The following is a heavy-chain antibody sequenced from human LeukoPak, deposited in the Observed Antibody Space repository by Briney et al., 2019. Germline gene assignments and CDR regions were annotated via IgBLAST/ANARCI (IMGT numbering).Heavy chain of an antibody. J-gene: IGHJ4*02. CDR1: GFTFSSSG. V-gene: IGHV3-30*18. CDR2: ISYDGSNK. Sequence: PGGSLRLSCAASGFTFSSSGMHWVRQAPGKGLEWVAVISYDGSNKYYADSVKGRFTISRDNSKNTLYLQMNSLRAWDTAVYYCAKDSYDRSGYYYYYFAYWGQGTQVTVSS. D-gene: IGHD3-22*01. CDR3: AKDSYDRSGYYYYYFAY.